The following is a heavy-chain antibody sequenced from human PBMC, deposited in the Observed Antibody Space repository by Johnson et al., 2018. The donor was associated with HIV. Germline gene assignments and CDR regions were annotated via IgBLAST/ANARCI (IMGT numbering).Heavy chain of an antibody. CDR1: GFTFNGNY. CDR3: ARAGKTVAFDI. CDR2: IYSGDTT. V-gene: IGHV3-66*01. D-gene: IGHD1-14*01. J-gene: IGHJ3*02. Sequence: VQLVESGGGLVQPGGSLRLSCAVSGFTFNGNYMSWVRQAPGKGLEWVSVIYSGDTTYYADSVKGRFTISRDNAKNTLYWHMNSLRDEDTAVYYCARAGKTVAFDIWGQGTMVTVSS.